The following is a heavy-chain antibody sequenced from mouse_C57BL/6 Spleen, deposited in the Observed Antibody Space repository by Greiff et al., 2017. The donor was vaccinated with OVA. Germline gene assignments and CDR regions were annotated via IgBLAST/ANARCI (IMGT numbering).Heavy chain of an antibody. D-gene: IGHD2-4*01. CDR1: GYAFSSYW. CDR3: AREGYYDYGRSWFAY. V-gene: IGHV1-80*01. J-gene: IGHJ3*01. CDR2: IYPGDGDT. Sequence: QVHVKQSGAELVKPGASVKISCKASGYAFSSYWMNWVKQRPGKGLEWIGQIYPGDGDTNYNGKFKGKATLTADKSSSTAYMQLSSLTSEDSAVYFCAREGYYDYGRSWFAYWGQGTLVTVSA.